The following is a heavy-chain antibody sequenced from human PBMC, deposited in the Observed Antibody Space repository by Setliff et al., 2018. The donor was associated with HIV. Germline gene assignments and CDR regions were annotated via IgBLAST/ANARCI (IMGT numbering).Heavy chain of an antibody. CDR3: ARDPYSSSWNRIDAFDI. CDR1: GYTFTSYG. CDR2: ISAYNGNT. J-gene: IGHJ3*02. V-gene: IGHV1-18*01. Sequence: RASVKVSCKASGYTFTSYGISWVRQAPGQGLEWMGWISAYNGNTNYAQKLQGRVTMTTDTSTSTAYMELRSLRSDDTAVYYCARDPYSSSWNRIDAFDIWGQGTMVTVSS. D-gene: IGHD6-13*01.